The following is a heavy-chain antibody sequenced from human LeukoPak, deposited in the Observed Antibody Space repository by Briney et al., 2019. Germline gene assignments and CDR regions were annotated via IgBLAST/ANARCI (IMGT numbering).Heavy chain of an antibody. V-gene: IGHV4-59*01. CDR2: VYDSGNTKYT. CDR3: ARELGSGYGYGMDV. J-gene: IGHJ6*02. D-gene: IGHD5-12*01. CDR1: GGPIIPYY. Sequence: SETLSLTCIVYGGPIIPYYWSWIRQPPGKGLEWIGWVYDSGNTKYTKYNSSLTSRVTISLDTSQKQFSLEVTSVTAADTARYYCARELGSGYGYGMDVWGQGTAVTVSS.